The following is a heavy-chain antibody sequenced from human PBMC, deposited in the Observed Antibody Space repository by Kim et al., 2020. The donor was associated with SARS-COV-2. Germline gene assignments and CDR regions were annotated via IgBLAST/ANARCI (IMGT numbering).Heavy chain of an antibody. CDR3: ARHLRYLSGWYF. V-gene: IGHV4-39*01. J-gene: IGHJ2*01. CDR2: ADYSGNT. Sequence: SENLSLTCTLSGGSVSSISYYWGWIRQPPGKGLEWIEIADYSGNTYYNPSLKSRLTISVYTSKNQFSLKLGSVTASDTTVYYCARHLRYLSGWYF. D-gene: IGHD6-19*01. CDR1: GGSVSSISYY.